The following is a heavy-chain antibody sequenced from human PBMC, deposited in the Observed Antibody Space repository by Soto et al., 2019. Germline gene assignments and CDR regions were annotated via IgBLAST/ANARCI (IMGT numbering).Heavy chain of an antibody. CDR1: GFTFSKYA. V-gene: IGHV3-33*01. CDR3: ASSIAGALYYFDY. J-gene: IGHJ4*02. D-gene: IGHD6-13*01. Sequence: QVQLVESGGGVVQPGRSLRLSCAASGFTFSKYAMHWVHQAPGKGLEWVAVIWYDGNNKDYADSVKGRFTISRDNSKNTLYLQMDSLRAEDTAVYYCASSIAGALYYFDYWGQGTLVTVSS. CDR2: IWYDGNNK.